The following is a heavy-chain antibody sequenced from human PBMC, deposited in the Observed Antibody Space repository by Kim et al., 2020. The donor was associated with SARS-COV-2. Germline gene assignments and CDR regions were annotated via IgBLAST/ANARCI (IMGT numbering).Heavy chain of an antibody. CDR1: GFAVSDYG. CDR3: ARGSHRPYGDYGDGMDV. CDR2: IWYHGRNK. J-gene: IGHJ6*02. V-gene: IGHV3-33*01. Sequence: GGSLRLSCVASGFAVSDYGFHWVRQAPGKGLEWVADIWYHGRNKFSAASVKGRFTISRDNTKNVLYLEMSRLRVEDTVVFYCARGSHRPYGDYGDGMDVWGRGTTVIVSS. D-gene: IGHD4-17*01.